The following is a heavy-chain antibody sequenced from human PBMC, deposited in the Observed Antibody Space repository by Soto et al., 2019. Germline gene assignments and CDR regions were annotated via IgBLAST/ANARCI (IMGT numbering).Heavy chain of an antibody. D-gene: IGHD7-27*01. CDR1: GGSISSYY. V-gene: IGHV4-59*08. CDR3: ARRNWGSSQEYYLDY. CDR2: IYYSGST. Sequence: QVQLQESGPGLVKPSETLSLTCTVSGGSISSYYWSWIRQPPGKGLEWIGYIYYSGSTNYNPSLKSRVTISVDTSKNQFSLKLNSVTAADTAVYYCARRNWGSSQEYYLDYWGQGTLVTVSS. J-gene: IGHJ4*02.